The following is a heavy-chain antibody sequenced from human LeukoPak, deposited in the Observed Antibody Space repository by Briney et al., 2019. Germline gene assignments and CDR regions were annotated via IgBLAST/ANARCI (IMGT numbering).Heavy chain of an antibody. CDR3: ARVGGNLGFDY. Sequence: SETLSLTCTVSGGSISRHYWMWIPQPTEKAVEWIWYIYYSGSTNYNPSLKSRVTISVDTSKNQFSLKLSSVTAADTAVYYCARVGGNLGFDYWGQGTLVTVSS. CDR1: GGSISRHY. D-gene: IGHD4-23*01. J-gene: IGHJ4*02. V-gene: IGHV4-59*11. CDR2: IYYSGST.